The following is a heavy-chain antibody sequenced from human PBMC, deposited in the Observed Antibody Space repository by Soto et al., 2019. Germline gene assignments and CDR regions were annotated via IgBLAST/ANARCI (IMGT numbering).Heavy chain of an antibody. CDR3: AIAVYLDCTNGVCPYFFDY. CDR2: ISTYNGNT. CDR1: GYTFTSYG. J-gene: IGHJ4*02. Sequence: ASVKVSCKASGYTFTSYGISWVQQAPGQGLEWMGWISTYNGNTNYAQKLQGRVTMTTDTSTSTAYMEMRSLRSEDTAVYYCAIAVYLDCTNGVCPYFFDYWGQGTLVTVS. D-gene: IGHD2-8*01. V-gene: IGHV1-18*01.